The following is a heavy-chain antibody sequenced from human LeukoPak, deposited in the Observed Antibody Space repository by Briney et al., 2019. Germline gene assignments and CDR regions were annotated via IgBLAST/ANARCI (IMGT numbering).Heavy chain of an antibody. J-gene: IGHJ4*02. CDR3: ARLSSGSHPNFDY. Sequence: SETLSLTCTVSGGSISSSSYYWGWIRQPPGKGLEWIGSIYYSGSTYYNPSLKSRVTISVDTSKNQFSLKLRSVTAADTAVYYCARLSSGSHPNFDYWGQGTLVTISS. V-gene: IGHV4-39*01. CDR2: IYYSGST. CDR1: GGSISSSSYY. D-gene: IGHD3-22*01.